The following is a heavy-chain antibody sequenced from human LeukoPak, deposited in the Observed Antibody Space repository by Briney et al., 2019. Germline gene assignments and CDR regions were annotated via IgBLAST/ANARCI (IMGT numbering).Heavy chain of an antibody. V-gene: IGHV4-59*06. CDR2: IYYSGST. CDR1: GGSISSYY. CDR3: ARGYSMGSPDAFDI. J-gene: IGHJ3*02. D-gene: IGHD6-13*01. Sequence: SETLSLTCTVSGGSISSYYWSWIRQHPGKGLEWIGYIYYSGSTYYNPSLKSRVTISVDTSKNQFSLKLSSVTAADTAVYYCARGYSMGSPDAFDIWGQGKMVTVCS.